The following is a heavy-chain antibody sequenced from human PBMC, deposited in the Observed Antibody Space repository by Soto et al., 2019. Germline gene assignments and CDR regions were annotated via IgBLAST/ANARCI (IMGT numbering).Heavy chain of an antibody. CDR1: GGSISSYY. CDR3: VRDRGVTYYYGSGSYPSNWFDP. CDR2: IYYSGST. D-gene: IGHD3-10*01. J-gene: IGHJ5*02. Sequence: SETLSLTCTVSGGSISSYYWSWIRQPPGKGLEWFGYIYYSGSTNYNPSLKSRVTISVDTSKTQFSLKLSPVTAADTAVYYCVRDRGVTYYYGSGSYPSNWFDPWGQGTLVTVSS. V-gene: IGHV4-59*01.